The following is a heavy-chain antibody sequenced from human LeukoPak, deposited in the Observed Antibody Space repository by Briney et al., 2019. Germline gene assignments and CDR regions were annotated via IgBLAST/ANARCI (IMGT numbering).Heavy chain of an antibody. CDR2: IYYSGST. V-gene: IGHV4-59*01. Sequence: SETLSLTCTVSGGSISSYYWSWIRQPPGKGLEWIGYIYYSGSTNYNPSLKSRVTISVDTSKNQFSLKLSSVTAADTAVYYCARGLARITFGGVIVPDAFDIWGQGTMVTVSS. D-gene: IGHD3-16*02. CDR3: ARGLARITFGGVIVPDAFDI. J-gene: IGHJ3*02. CDR1: GGSISSYY.